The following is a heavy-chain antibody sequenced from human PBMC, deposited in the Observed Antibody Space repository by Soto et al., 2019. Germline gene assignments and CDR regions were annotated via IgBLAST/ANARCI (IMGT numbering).Heavy chain of an antibody. CDR3: ASELDPSTYYFDY. J-gene: IGHJ4*02. CDR1: GGSISSGDYY. Sequence: QVQLQESGPGLVKPSQTLSLTCTVSGGSISSGDYYWSWIRQPPGKGLEWIGYIYYSGSTYYNPSRKSRVTISVDTSKNQFSLKLSSVTAADTAVYYCASELDPSTYYFDYWGQGTLVTVSS. V-gene: IGHV4-30-4*01. CDR2: IYYSGST.